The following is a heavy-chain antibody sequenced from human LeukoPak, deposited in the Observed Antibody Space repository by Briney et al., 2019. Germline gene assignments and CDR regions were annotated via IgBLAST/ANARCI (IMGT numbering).Heavy chain of an antibody. V-gene: IGHV5-51*07. Sequence: GQPLRFSCKGSGYSSTTNWIGWVHQLPDKGLEWLGIITPTDFATRYSPSFQGQVTISADKSISTAYLQCSSLKASDTAMYYCARHNTGYYGDYWGQGTLVTVSS. D-gene: IGHD3-9*01. J-gene: IGHJ4*02. CDR2: ITPTDFAT. CDR1: GYSSTTNW. CDR3: ARHNTGYYGDY.